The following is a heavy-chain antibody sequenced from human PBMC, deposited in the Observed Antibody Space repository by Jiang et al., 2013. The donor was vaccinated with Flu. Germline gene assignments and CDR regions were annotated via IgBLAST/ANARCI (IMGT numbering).Heavy chain of an antibody. V-gene: IGHV4-59*01. Sequence: GLVKPSEALSLTCTVSGGSISSYYWSWIRQPPGKGLEWIGYIYYSGSTNYNPSLKSRVTISVDTSKNQFSLKLSSVTAADTAVYYCARDGGRPEYYGSGSYTTFDYWGQGTLVTVSS. J-gene: IGHJ4*02. D-gene: IGHD3-10*01. CDR1: GGSISSYY. CDR2: IYYSGST. CDR3: ARDGGRPEYYGSGSYTTFDY.